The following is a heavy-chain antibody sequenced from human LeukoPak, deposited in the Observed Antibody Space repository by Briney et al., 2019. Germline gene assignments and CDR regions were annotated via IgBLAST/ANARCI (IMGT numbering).Heavy chain of an antibody. CDR1: GFNFSSYA. Sequence: PGGSLRLSCSASGFNFSSYAMHWVRQAPGKGLEYVSAISSNGGSTYYADSVEGRFTISRDNSKNTLYLQISSLRAEDTAVYYCVKASHFRIAAAGAWWFDPWGQGTLVTVSS. D-gene: IGHD6-13*01. J-gene: IGHJ5*02. CDR2: ISSNGGST. V-gene: IGHV3-64D*06. CDR3: VKASHFRIAAAGAWWFDP.